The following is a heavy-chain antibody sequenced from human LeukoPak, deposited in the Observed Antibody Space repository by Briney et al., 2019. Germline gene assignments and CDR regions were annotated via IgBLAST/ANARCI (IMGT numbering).Heavy chain of an antibody. CDR2: IYYSGST. D-gene: IGHD1-26*01. CDR3: ARGEEWELLFS. V-gene: IGHV4-59*01. CDR1: GGSISSYY. Sequence: PSETLSLTCTVSGGSISSYYWSWIRQPPGKGLEWIGYIYYSGSTNYNPSLKSQVTISVDTSKNQFSLKLSSVTAADTAVYYCARGEEWELLFSWGQGTLVTVSS. J-gene: IGHJ5*02.